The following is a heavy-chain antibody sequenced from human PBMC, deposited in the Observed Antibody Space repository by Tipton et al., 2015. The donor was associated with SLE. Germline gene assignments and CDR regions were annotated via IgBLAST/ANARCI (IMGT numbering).Heavy chain of an antibody. D-gene: IGHD3-10*01. CDR3: ARDPYGSGSGYYGMDV. CDR2: IWYDGSNK. Sequence: RSLRLSCAASGFTFSSYGMHWVRQAPGKGLEWVAVIWYDGSNKYYADSVKGRFTISRDNSKNTLYLQMNSLRAEDTAVYYCARDPYGSGSGYYGMDVWGQGTTVTVSS. J-gene: IGHJ6*02. V-gene: IGHV3-33*01. CDR1: GFTFSSYG.